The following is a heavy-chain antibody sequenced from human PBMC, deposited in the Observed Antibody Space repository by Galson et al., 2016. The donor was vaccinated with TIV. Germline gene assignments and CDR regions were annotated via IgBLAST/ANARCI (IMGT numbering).Heavy chain of an antibody. CDR2: IYYSGNT. D-gene: IGHD3-16*01. Sequence: TLSLTCTVSGGSISNGDYSWSWIRRPPGKGPECIGYIYYSGNTNYKPSLESRVTISVDRSKNQFSLKLRSVTAAVTAVYYCARVGLKYYYGLDVWGQGTTVTVSS. J-gene: IGHJ6*02. CDR1: GGSISNGDYS. CDR3: ARVGLKYYYGLDV. V-gene: IGHV4-30-4*01.